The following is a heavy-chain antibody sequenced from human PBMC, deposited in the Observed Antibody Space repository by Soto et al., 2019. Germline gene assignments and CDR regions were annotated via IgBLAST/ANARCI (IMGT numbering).Heavy chain of an antibody. CDR3: ARGGATIFGVIDS. V-gene: IGHV1-46*01. J-gene: IGHJ4*02. CDR1: GYSFFIYY. CDR2: FLASGGNT. D-gene: IGHD3-3*02. Sequence: ASVKVSCKASGYSFFIYYIHWVLRSPGQGLEWMGRFLASGGNTFYAQRFRGRVSMTRDTSSTNTVSLELTSLTSDDTAVYYCARGGATIFGVIDSWGQGTRVTVSS.